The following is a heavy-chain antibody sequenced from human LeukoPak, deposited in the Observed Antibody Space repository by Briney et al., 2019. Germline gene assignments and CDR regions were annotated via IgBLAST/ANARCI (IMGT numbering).Heavy chain of an antibody. CDR1: GFTVSSNH. D-gene: IGHD1-26*01. J-gene: IGHJ6*02. V-gene: IGHV3-53*01. CDR3: VREAGAPWYYGMDV. CDR2: IYSESKT. Sequence: GGSLRLSCAASGFTVSSNHMSWVRQPPGKGLEWVSVIYSESKTYYTDSVKGRFTISRDNSKNTLYLQMNSLRAEDTAVYYCVREAGAPWYYGMDVWGQGTTVTVSS.